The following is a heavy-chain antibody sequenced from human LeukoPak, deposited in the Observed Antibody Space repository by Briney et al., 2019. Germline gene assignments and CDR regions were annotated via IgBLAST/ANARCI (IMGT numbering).Heavy chain of an antibody. D-gene: IGHD5-18*01. CDR2: MNPNSGNT. CDR1: GYTFTSYD. J-gene: IGHJ5*02. Sequence: GASVKVSCKASGYTFTSYDINWVRQATGQGLEWMGWMNPNSGNTGYAQKFQGRVTMTRDTSTSTVYMELSSLRSEDTAVYYCARDRLFVSYGPNWFDPWGQGTLVTVSS. V-gene: IGHV1-8*02. CDR3: ARDRLFVSYGPNWFDP.